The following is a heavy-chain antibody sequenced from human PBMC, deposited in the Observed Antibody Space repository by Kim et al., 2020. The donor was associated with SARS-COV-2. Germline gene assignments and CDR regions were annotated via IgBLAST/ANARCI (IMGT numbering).Heavy chain of an antibody. CDR1: GFTFGDYA. V-gene: IGHV3-49*03. J-gene: IGHJ3*02. D-gene: IGHD2-2*01. Sequence: GGSLRLSCTASGFTFGDYAMSWFRQAPGKGLEWVGFIRSKAYGGTAEYAASVKGRFTISRDDSKSIAYLQMNSLKTEDTAVYYCTRGGTGLVVPAASDAFDIWGQGTMVTVSS. CDR2: IRSKAYGGTA. CDR3: TRGGTGLVVPAASDAFDI.